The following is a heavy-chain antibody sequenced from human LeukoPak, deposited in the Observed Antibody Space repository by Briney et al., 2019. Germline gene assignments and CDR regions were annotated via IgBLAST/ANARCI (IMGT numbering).Heavy chain of an antibody. V-gene: IGHV1-18*01. CDR1: GYTFTSYA. CDR2: ISAYNGGT. CDR3: ARATCSGGSCYSKNGGWFDP. Sequence: ASVKVSCKASGYTFTSYAIAWVRQAPGQGLEWMGWISAYNGGTNYAQKFRGRVTMTTDTSTNTGYMELSRLRSDDTAVYYCARATCSGGSCYSKNGGWFDPWGQGTLVTVSS. J-gene: IGHJ5*02. D-gene: IGHD2-15*01.